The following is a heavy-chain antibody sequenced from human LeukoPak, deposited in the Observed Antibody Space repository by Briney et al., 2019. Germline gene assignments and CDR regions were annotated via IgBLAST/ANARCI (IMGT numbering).Heavy chain of an antibody. J-gene: IGHJ4*02. CDR1: GFTFSSYG. CDR3: AKLAAAGDY. D-gene: IGHD6-13*01. V-gene: IGHV3-30*18. Sequence: GGSLRLTCAASGFTFSSYGMHWVRQAPGKGLEWVAVISYDGSNKYYADSVKGRFTISRDNSKNTLYLQMNSLRAEDTAVYYCAKLAAAGDYWGQGTLVTVSS. CDR2: ISYDGSNK.